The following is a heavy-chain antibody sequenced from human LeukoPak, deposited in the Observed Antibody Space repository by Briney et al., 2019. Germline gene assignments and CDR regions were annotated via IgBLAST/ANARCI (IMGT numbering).Heavy chain of an antibody. V-gene: IGHV4-30-2*01. D-gene: IGHD3-22*01. CDR2: IYHSGST. J-gene: IGHJ2*01. Sequence: SQTLSLTCAVSGGSISSGGYSWSWIRQPPGKGLEWIGHIYHSGSTYYNPSLKSRVTISVDRSKNQFSLKLSSVTAADTAVYYCARASNYYDSSGASYWYFDLWGRGTLVTVSS. CDR3: ARASNYYDSSGASYWYFDL. CDR1: GGSISSGGYS.